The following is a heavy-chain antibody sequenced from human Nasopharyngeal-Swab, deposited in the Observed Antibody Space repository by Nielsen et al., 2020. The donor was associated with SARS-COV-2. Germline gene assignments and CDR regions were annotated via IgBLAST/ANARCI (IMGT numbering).Heavy chain of an antibody. V-gene: IGHV3-23*01. CDR2: ISGHTGNS. CDR3: AKDGDWNYRFWFSF. D-gene: IGHD2-21*02. Sequence: GESLKISCAASGFTFSSSDMSWVRQAPGKGLEWLSTISGHTGNSYYRDSVRGRFTISRDNPKNTLCLQLNSLRAEDTAVYYCAKDGDWNYRFWFSFWGQGTLVTVSS. CDR1: GFTFSSSD. J-gene: IGHJ4*02.